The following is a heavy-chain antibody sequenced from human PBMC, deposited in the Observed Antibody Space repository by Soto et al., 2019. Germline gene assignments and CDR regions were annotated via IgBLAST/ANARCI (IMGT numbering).Heavy chain of an antibody. Sequence: EVQLVESGGGLVQPGGSLRLSCAVSGFTFSSFWMHWVRQAPGEGLVWVSRINTDGSSTSYADSVKGRFTISRDNAKNTLYLPMNSLRVEDTAMYYWAKRGVDTFGLSYWGRGTLVTVSS. CDR3: AKRGVDTFGLSY. D-gene: IGHD3-10*01. CDR1: GFTFSSFW. CDR2: INTDGSST. V-gene: IGHV3-74*01. J-gene: IGHJ4*02.